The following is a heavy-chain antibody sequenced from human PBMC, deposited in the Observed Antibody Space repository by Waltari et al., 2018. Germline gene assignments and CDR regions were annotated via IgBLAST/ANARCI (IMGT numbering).Heavy chain of an antibody. CDR3: ARDVILSSPVRYFDP. Sequence: QVQLVQSGADVKKPGSSVRVSCKASGGTFSGYTISWVRQAPGQGLEWMGRIIPIISKANYAQKFQGRVTITADKSSTTSYMELTSLTSEDTAVYFCARDVILSSPVRYFDPWGQGTLVTVSS. CDR2: IIPIISKA. CDR1: GGTFSGYT. D-gene: IGHD6-6*01. J-gene: IGHJ5*02. V-gene: IGHV1-69*08.